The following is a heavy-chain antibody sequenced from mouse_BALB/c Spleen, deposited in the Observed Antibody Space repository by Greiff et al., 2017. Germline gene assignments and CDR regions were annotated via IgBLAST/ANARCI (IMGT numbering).Heavy chain of an antibody. CDR1: GFNIKDTY. CDR2: ILPGSGST. D-gene: IGHD1-3*01. CDR3: ASRAGRSGGFAY. V-gene: IGHV14-3*02. Sequence: VQLQQSGAELVKPGASVKLSCTASGFNIKDTYMHWVKQRPEQGLEWIGEILPGSGSTNYNEKFKGKATFTADTSSNTAYMQLSSLTSEDSAVYYCASRAGRSGGFAYWGQGTLVTVSA. J-gene: IGHJ3*01.